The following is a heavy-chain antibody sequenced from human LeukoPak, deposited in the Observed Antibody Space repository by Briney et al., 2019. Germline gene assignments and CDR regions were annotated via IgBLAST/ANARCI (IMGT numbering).Heavy chain of an antibody. CDR1: GFTLSSYA. J-gene: IGHJ5*02. V-gene: IGHV3-30*04. D-gene: IGHD2-2*02. CDR3: ARDLLHTAAIGNWFDP. Sequence: GGSLRLSCAASGFTLSSYAMHWVRQAPGKGLEWVAVISYDGSNKYYADSVKGRFTISRDNSKNTLYLQMNSLRAEDTAVYYCARDLLHTAAIGNWFDPWGQGTLVTVSS. CDR2: ISYDGSNK.